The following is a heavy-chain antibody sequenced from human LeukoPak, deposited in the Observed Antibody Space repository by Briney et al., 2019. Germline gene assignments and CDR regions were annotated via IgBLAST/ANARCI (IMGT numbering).Heavy chain of an antibody. V-gene: IGHV1-2*04. Sequence: GASVKVSCKASGYTFTGYYMHWVRQAPGQGLEWMGWINPNSGGTNYAQKFQGWVTMTRDTSINTAYMELNRLTFDDTAVYYCGRNRLGKAFDIWGQGTMVTISS. CDR3: GRNRLGKAFDI. CDR1: GYTFTGYY. D-gene: IGHD7-27*01. CDR2: INPNSGGT. J-gene: IGHJ3*02.